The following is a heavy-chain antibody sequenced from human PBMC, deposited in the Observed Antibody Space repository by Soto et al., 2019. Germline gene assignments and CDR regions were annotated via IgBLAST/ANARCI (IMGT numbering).Heavy chain of an antibody. Sequence: QVQLVQSGAEVRNPGSSLKVSCKASGGTFSTYAINWVRQAPGQGLEWMGMIIPLFGTTKYAQKLQGRITITADESTTTSNMELTSLRNEDTAVYFCAREGGGWSSCYCDHWGQGTQVTVSS. V-gene: IGHV1-69*18. CDR3: AREGGGWSSCYCDH. D-gene: IGHD3-3*01. J-gene: IGHJ5*02. CDR1: GGTFSTYA. CDR2: IIPLFGTT.